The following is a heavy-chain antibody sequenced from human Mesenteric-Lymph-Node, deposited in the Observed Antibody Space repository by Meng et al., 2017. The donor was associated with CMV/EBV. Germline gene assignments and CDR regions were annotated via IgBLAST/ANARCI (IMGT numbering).Heavy chain of an antibody. D-gene: IGHD6-19*01. J-gene: IGHJ4*02. V-gene: IGHV4-39*07. Sequence: GSLRLSCIVSGDSISSRSSYWGWIRQPPGKGLEWIGSKRYSGSTYYNPSLRSRVTISIDTSKNQFSLKLSSVTAADTAVYYCARDANIAVADYWGQGTLVTVSS. CDR2: KRYSGST. CDR3: ARDANIAVADY. CDR1: GDSISSRSSY.